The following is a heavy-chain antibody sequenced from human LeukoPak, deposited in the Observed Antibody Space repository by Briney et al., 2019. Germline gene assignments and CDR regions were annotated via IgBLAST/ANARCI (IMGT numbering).Heavy chain of an antibody. V-gene: IGHV3-48*03. CDR1: GLAFSGYE. D-gene: IGHD6-19*01. CDR2: ISSSGGTR. CDR3: ATLTVASSFDY. Sequence: TGGSLRLSCAASGLAFSGYEMYWVRQAPGKGLEWVSYISSSGGTRYYADSVKGRFTISRDNAKNSLYLQMNSLRAEDTAVYYCATLTVASSFDYWGQGTLVTVSS. J-gene: IGHJ4*02.